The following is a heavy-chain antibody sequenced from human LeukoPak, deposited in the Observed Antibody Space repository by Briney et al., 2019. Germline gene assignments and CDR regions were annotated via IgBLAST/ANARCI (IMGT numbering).Heavy chain of an antibody. CDR2: ISYDGSNK. CDR1: GFTFSNFG. D-gene: IGHD3-16*02. Sequence: GGSLRLSCAASGFTFSNFGMHWVRQAPGQGLEWVAVISYDGSNKYYADSVKGRFTISRDNSKNTLYLQMNSLRAEDTAVYYCAKASVYVYYGMDVWGQGTTVTVS. J-gene: IGHJ6*02. CDR3: AKASVYVYYGMDV. V-gene: IGHV3-30*18.